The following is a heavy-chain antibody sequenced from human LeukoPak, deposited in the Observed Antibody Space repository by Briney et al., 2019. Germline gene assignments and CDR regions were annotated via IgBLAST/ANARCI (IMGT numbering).Heavy chain of an antibody. D-gene: IGHD6-19*01. Sequence: ASVKVSCKASGYTFTGYYMHWVRQAPGQGLEWMGWINPNSGGTNYAQKFQGRVTMTRDTSISTAYMELSRLRSDDTAVYYCARDLRGAVAGTGIDYWGQGTLVTVSS. CDR2: INPNSGGT. CDR1: GYTFTGYY. CDR3: ARDLRGAVAGTGIDY. J-gene: IGHJ4*02. V-gene: IGHV1-2*02.